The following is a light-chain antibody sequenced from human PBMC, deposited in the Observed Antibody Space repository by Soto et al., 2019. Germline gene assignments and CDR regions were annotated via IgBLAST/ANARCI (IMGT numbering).Light chain of an antibody. CDR2: GNN. Sequence: QSVVTQPPSASGTPGQTVTISCTGSSSNIGAGFDVHWYQHLPGTAPKVLIYGNNNRPSGVPDRFSGSQSGTSASLAITGLQAEDEADYYCQSYDSSLSGVIFGGGTKLTVL. V-gene: IGLV1-40*01. CDR1: SSNIGAGFD. CDR3: QSYDSSLSGVI. J-gene: IGLJ2*01.